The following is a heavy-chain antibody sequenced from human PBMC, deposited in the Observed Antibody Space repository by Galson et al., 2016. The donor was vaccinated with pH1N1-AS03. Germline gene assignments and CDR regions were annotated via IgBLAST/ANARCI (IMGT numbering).Heavy chain of an antibody. CDR2: ITGSGGTT. Sequence: TFSSFVMSWVRQAPGKGLEWVAAITGSGGTTYYGDSVKGRFTVSRDNSNNTLYLELNSLRAGDTAIYYCAKDLRSKIKVSGFDYWGQGALVTVSS. V-gene: IGHV3-23*01. CDR3: AKDLRSKIKVSGFDY. J-gene: IGHJ4*02. D-gene: IGHD5/OR15-5a*01. CDR1: TFSSFV.